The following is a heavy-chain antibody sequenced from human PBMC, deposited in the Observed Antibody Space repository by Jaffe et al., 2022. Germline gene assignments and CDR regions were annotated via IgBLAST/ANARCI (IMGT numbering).Heavy chain of an antibody. D-gene: IGHD3-22*01. V-gene: IGHV4-38-2*01. CDR2: IYHSGST. CDR3: ARVGNGYYDSSGFDY. J-gene: IGHJ4*02. Sequence: QVQLQESGPGLVKPSETLSLTCAVSGYSISSGYYWGWIRQPPGKGLEWIGSIYHSGSTYYNPSLKSRVTISVDTSKNQFSLKLSSVTAADTAVYYCARVGNGYYDSSGFDYWGQGTLVTVSS. CDR1: GYSISSGYY.